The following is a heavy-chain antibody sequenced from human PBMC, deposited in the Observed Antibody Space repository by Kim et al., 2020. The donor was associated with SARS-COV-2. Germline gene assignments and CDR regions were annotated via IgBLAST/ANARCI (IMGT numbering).Heavy chain of an antibody. D-gene: IGHD2-21*02. CDR3: ARTTVVTSSHDNWFDP. CDR1: GGSFSGYY. Sequence: SETLSLTCAVYGGSFSGYYWSWIRQPPGKGLEWIGEINHSGSTNYNPSLKSRVTISVDTSKNQFSLKLSSVTAADTAVYYCARTTVVTSSHDNWFDPWGQGTLVTVSS. V-gene: IGHV4-34*01. CDR2: INHSGST. J-gene: IGHJ5*02.